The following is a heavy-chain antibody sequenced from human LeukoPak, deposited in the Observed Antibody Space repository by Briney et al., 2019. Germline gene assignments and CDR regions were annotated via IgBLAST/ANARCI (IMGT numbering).Heavy chain of an antibody. Sequence: SETLSLTCAVYGGSFSGYYWSWIRQPPGKGLDWLAEINHSGSTNYNPSLKSRVTISVDTSKNQFSLKLSSVTAADTAVFYCAAEDGIRYFDWSKPTQYYYGMDVWGKGTTVTVSS. V-gene: IGHV4-34*01. CDR2: INHSGST. CDR1: GGSFSGYY. CDR3: AAEDGIRYFDWSKPTQYYYGMDV. J-gene: IGHJ6*04. D-gene: IGHD3-9*01.